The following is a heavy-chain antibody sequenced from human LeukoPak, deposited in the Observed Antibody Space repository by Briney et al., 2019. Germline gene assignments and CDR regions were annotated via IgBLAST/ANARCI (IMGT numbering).Heavy chain of an antibody. CDR2: ANHNRGT. J-gene: IGHJ4*02. V-gene: IGHV4-34*01. Sequence: SETLSLTCAVNGGSFRGYYWTWIGQTPGKGLEWIGEANHNRGTNSSSSLKSRITISVRTSKNQFSLKLNSVTAADTSVYFCAIVIVLTGYASFDYWGQETPVTVSS. CDR1: GGSFRGYY. CDR3: AIVIVLTGYASFDY. D-gene: IGHD2-8*02.